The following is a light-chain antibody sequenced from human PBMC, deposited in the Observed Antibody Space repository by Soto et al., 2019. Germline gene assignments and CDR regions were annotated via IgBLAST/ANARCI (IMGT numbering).Light chain of an antibody. CDR2: DVS. Sequence: EIVLTQSPGTLSLSPGERATLSCRASQSFSSSYLAWYQQKPGQAPRLLIYDVSNRATGIPARFSGSGSGTDFTLTISSLEPEDFAVYYCQQYDISPWTFGQGTKVNIK. J-gene: IGKJ1*01. CDR1: QSFSSSY. CDR3: QQYDISPWT. V-gene: IGKV3-20*01.